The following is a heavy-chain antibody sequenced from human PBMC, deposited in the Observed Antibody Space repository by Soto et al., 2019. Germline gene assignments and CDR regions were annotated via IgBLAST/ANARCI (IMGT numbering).Heavy chain of an antibody. J-gene: IGHJ6*03. CDR1: GFTFSSYA. CDR3: ATGRRNIGKEATVTARVYYYYYMDV. V-gene: IGHV3-23*01. CDR2: ISGSGGST. Sequence: GGSLRLSCAASGFTFSSYAMSWVRQAPGKGLEWVSAISGSGGSTYYADSVKGRFTISGGNSQNTLYLQMNSLRAEDTAVSYCATGRRNIGKEATVTARVYYYYYMDVWGKGTTVTVSS. D-gene: IGHD4-17*01.